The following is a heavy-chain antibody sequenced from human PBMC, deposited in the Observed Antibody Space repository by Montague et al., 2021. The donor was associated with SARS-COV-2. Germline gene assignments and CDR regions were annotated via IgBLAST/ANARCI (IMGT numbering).Heavy chain of an antibody. Sequence: SQRLSCAASGSTFDDYGMSWVRQGPGKGLEWVSGVTRNGDSTDFADSVKGRFTISRDNAKNSLYLQMNSLRAEDTALYYCVRGFRNGPFDVWGQGTLVSVSS. J-gene: IGHJ4*02. V-gene: IGHV3-20*04. CDR1: GSTFDDYG. D-gene: IGHD1-14*01. CDR2: VTRNGDST. CDR3: VRGFRNGPFDV.